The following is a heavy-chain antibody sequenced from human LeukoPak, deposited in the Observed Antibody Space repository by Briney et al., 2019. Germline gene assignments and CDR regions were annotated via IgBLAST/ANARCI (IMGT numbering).Heavy chain of an antibody. CDR1: GYTLTELS. CDR3: ATTTVPYSSSWTFDY. D-gene: IGHD6-13*01. V-gene: IGHV1-24*01. J-gene: IGHJ4*02. Sequence: ASVKVSCKVSGYTLTELSMHWVRQAPGKGLEWTGGSDPEDGETIYAQKFQGRVTMTEDTSTDTAYMELSSLRSEDTAVYYCATTTVPYSSSWTFDYWGQGTLVTVSS. CDR2: SDPEDGET.